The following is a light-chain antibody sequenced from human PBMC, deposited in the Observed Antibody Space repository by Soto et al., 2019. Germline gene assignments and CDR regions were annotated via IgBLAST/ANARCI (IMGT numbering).Light chain of an antibody. CDR3: QQYNSWT. CDR1: QSISSW. V-gene: IGKV1-5*01. J-gene: IGKJ1*01. Sequence: TQSPSTLSASVGDRVTITCRASQSISSWLAWYQQKPGKAPKLLIYDASSLESGVPSRFSGSGSGTEFTLTISSLQPDDFATYYCQQYNSWTFGQGTKV. CDR2: DAS.